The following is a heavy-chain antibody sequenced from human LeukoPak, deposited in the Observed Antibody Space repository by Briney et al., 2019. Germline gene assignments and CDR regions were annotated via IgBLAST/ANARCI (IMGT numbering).Heavy chain of an antibody. J-gene: IGHJ4*02. Sequence: GASVKVSCKASGGTFSSYAISWVRQAPGQGLEWMGGIIPIFGTANYAQKFQGRVTITTDESTSTAYMELSSLRSEDTAVYYCARGGFYYDSSGYFSIDYWGQGTLVTVSS. V-gene: IGHV1-69*05. CDR1: GGTFSSYA. CDR3: ARGGFYYDSSGYFSIDY. CDR2: IIPIFGTA. D-gene: IGHD3-22*01.